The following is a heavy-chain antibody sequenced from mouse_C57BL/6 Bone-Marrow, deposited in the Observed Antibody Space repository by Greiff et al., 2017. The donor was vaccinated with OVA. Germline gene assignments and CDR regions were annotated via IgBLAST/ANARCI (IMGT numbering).Heavy chain of an antibody. V-gene: IGHV3-6*01. CDR2: ISYDGSN. J-gene: IGHJ3*01. CDR3: ARDYYGSTSWFAY. Sequence: EVHLVESGPGLVKPSQSLSLTCSVTGYSITSGYYWNWIRQFPGNKLEWMGYISYDGSNNYNPSLKNRISITRDTSKNQFFLKLNSVTTEDTATNYCARDYYGSTSWFAYWGQGTLVTVSA. CDR1: GYSITSGYY. D-gene: IGHD1-1*01.